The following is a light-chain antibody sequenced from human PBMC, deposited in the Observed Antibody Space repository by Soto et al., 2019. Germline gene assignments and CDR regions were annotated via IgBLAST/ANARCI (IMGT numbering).Light chain of an antibody. CDR2: EVS. CDR1: SSDVGGYNY. CDR3: SSYTSSSTYV. V-gene: IGLV2-14*01. J-gene: IGLJ1*01. Sequence: QSALTQPASVSGSPGQSITISCTGTSSDVGGYNYVSWYQQHPGKAPKLMIYEVSNRPSGVSNRFSGSKSGNTASLTIAGLQAEDEAEYYCSSYTSSSTYVFGTGPKLTVL.